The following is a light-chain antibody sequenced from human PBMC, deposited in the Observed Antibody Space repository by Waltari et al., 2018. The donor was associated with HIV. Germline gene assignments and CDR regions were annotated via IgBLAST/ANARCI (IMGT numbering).Light chain of an antibody. V-gene: IGLV2-14*01. CDR3: SSHTSSIYV. CDR2: EVS. J-gene: IGLJ1*01. Sequence: QSALTQPASVSGSPGQSITISCTGTRSDVGGYNSLAWYQQHPGKAPKLMIYEVSNRPSGVSNRFSGAKSGNTASLTISGLQAEDECDYYCSSHTSSIYVFGTGTKVTVL. CDR1: RSDVGGYNS.